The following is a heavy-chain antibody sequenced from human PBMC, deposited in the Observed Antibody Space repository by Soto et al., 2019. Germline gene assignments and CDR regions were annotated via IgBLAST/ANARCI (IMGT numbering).Heavy chain of an antibody. CDR2: IVPSLDTT. CDR3: ARWPQPRYTADPYAVDL. J-gene: IGHJ6*02. CDR1: GGTFSSSG. Sequence: QVHLVQSGTEVKKPGSSVKVSCKASGGTFSSSGFSWVRQAPGQGLEWMGMIVPSLDTTNYAQKFQARVTITADEVTSTAYMELRSLRSEDTAVYYCARWPQPRYTADPYAVDLWGQGNRVIVSS. D-gene: IGHD3-16*02. V-gene: IGHV1-69*11.